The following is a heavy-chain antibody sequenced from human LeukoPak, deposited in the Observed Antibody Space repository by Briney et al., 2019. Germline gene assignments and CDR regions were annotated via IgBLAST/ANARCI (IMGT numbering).Heavy chain of an antibody. CDR2: INPNSGGT. J-gene: IGHJ4*02. CDR3: ARAYCSSTSCYAFDY. D-gene: IGHD2-2*01. Sequence: ASVKVSCKASGYTFTGYYMHWVRQAPGQGLEWMGWINPNSGGTNYAQKFQGWDTMTRDTSISTAYMELSRLRSDDTAVYYCARAYCSSTSCYAFDYWGQGTLVTVSS. V-gene: IGHV1-2*04. CDR1: GYTFTGYY.